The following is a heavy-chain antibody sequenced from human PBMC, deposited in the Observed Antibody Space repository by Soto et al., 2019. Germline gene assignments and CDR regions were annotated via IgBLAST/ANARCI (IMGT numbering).Heavy chain of an antibody. Sequence: QVQLQESGPGLVRPSQTLSLSCTVSGGSISNSANHWSWIRQHPGEGLEWIWYIYYSGGTYYSPSLKGRVTMSIDASKNQFSLKLSSVTAADTAVYYCAKGVRGVPNWFDPWCQGTLVTVS. D-gene: IGHD3-10*01. CDR3: AKGVRGVPNWFDP. CDR1: GGSISNSANH. V-gene: IGHV4-31*03. CDR2: IYYSGGT. J-gene: IGHJ5*02.